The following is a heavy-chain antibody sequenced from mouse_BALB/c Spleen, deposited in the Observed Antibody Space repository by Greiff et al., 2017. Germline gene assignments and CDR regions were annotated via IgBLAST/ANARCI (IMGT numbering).Heavy chain of an antibody. CDR1: GYTFTSYT. Sequence: QVQLKESAAELARPGASVKMSCKASGYTFTSYTMHWVKQRPGQGLEWIGYINPSSGYTEYNQKFKDKTTLTADKSSSTAYMQLSSLTSEDSAVYYCARQLVSFAYWGQGTLVTVSA. D-gene: IGHD4-1*02. J-gene: IGHJ3*01. CDR2: INPSSGYT. CDR3: ARQLVSFAY. V-gene: IGHV1-4*02.